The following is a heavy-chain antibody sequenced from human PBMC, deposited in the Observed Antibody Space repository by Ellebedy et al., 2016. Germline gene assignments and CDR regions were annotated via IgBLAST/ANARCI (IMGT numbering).Heavy chain of an antibody. CDR2: IWYDGSNK. CDR3: VRDGHSYNFDY. D-gene: IGHD4-23*01. Sequence: GESLKISCAASGFTFSSYGMHWVRQAPGKGLEWVAVIWYDGSNKYYADSVKGRFTISRDNAKNTLYLQMNSVRAEDTAVYYCVRDGHSYNFDYWGQGSLVTVSS. V-gene: IGHV3-33*08. J-gene: IGHJ4*02. CDR1: GFTFSSYG.